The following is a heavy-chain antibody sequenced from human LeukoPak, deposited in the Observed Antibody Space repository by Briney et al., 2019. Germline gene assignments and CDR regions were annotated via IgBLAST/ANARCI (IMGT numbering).Heavy chain of an antibody. CDR2: ISSSSSYI. V-gene: IGHV3-21*01. CDR1: GFTFSSYS. Sequence: GGSLRLSCAASGFTFSSYSMNWVRQALGKGLEWVSSISSSSSYIYYADSVKGRFTISRDNAKNSLYLQMNSLRAEDTAVYYCVRDLIFNNNWFDPWGQGTLVTVSS. J-gene: IGHJ5*02. D-gene: IGHD3-9*01. CDR3: VRDLIFNNNWFDP.